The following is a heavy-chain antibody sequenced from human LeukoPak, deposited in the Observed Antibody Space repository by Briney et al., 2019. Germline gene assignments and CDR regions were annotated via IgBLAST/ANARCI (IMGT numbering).Heavy chain of an antibody. Sequence: GASVKVSCKVSGYTLTELSMHWVRQAPGKGLEWMGGFDPEDGETIYAQKFQGRVTMTRNTSISTAYMELSSLRSEDTAVYYCARGTGLRYFDWLFPSGVGYYYYGMDVWGQGTTVTVSS. CDR3: ARGTGLRYFDWLFPSGVGYYYYGMDV. CDR2: FDPEDGET. V-gene: IGHV1-24*01. D-gene: IGHD3-9*01. CDR1: GYTLTELS. J-gene: IGHJ6*02.